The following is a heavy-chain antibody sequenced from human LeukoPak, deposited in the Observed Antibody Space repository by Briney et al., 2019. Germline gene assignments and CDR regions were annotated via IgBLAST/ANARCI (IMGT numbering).Heavy chain of an antibody. V-gene: IGHV3-48*03. Sequence: GGSLRLSCAASGFTLSIYEMNWVRQAPGKGLEWVSTIMKGRFTISRDNAKNSLYLQMNSLRAEDTAVYYCARNLVSSWVGAHWGQGTLVTVSS. D-gene: IGHD3-16*01. CDR3: ARNLVSSWVGAH. CDR1: GFTLSIYE. CDR2: I. J-gene: IGHJ4*02.